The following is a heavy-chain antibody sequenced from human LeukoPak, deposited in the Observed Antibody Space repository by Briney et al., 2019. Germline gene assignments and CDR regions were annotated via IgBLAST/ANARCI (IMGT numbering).Heavy chain of an antibody. Sequence: ASVKVSCKASGYTFTGYYIHWVRQAPGQGLEWMGWINPNSGGTNYAQKFQGRVTMIRDTSISTAYMELSRLRSDDTAVYYCAGHSSSWTNFDYWGQGTLVTVSS. CDR1: GYTFTGYY. D-gene: IGHD6-13*01. CDR2: INPNSGGT. CDR3: AGHSSSWTNFDY. J-gene: IGHJ4*02. V-gene: IGHV1-2*02.